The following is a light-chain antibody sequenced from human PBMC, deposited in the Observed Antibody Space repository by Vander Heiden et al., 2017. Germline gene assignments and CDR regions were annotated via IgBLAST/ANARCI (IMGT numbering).Light chain of an antibody. CDR2: AAS. Sequence: DIQMTQSPSSLSASVGDRVTITCRASQTISSYLNWYQQKPGKAPKLLIYAASNLQSGVPSRFSGSGSGTDFTLTISRQQPEDSATYYCQQRYSAPITFGQGTQMEIK. J-gene: IGKJ5*01. CDR3: QQRYSAPIT. V-gene: IGKV1-39*01. CDR1: QTISSY.